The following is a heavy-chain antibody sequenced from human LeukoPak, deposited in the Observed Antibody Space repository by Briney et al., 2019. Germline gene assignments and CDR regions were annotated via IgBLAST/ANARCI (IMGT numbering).Heavy chain of an antibody. D-gene: IGHD2-2*01. J-gene: IGHJ4*02. CDR2: INHSGST. Sequence: SETLSLTCAVYGGSFSGYYWSWIRQPPGKGLEWIGEINHSGSTNYSPSLKSRVTISVDTSKNQFSLKLSSVTAADTAVYYRARGRAPRVPQDIVVVPAAMELNYWGQGTLVTVSS. CDR3: ARGRAPRVPQDIVVVPAAMELNY. V-gene: IGHV4-34*01. CDR1: GGSFSGYY.